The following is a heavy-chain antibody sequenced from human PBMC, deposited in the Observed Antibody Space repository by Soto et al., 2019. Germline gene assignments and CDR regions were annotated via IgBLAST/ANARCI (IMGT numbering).Heavy chain of an antibody. CDR2: VDHSGRT. CDR1: GYSINSDYY. V-gene: IGHV4-38-2*01. D-gene: IGHD3-10*01. CDR3: AKKGYYPSGKINLFDS. Sequence: SETLSLSCAVSGYSINSDYYWGWIRQPPGKGLEWIGSVDHSGRTYYSPSLRSRLTIFIDTSKNQFSLRLTSVTAADTAMYFCAKKGYYPSGKINLFDSWGPGTLVTVSS. J-gene: IGHJ4*02.